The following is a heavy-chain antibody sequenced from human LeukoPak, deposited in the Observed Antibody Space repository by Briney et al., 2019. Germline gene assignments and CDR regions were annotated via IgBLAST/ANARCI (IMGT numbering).Heavy chain of an antibody. CDR1: GFTFDDYA. CDR3: AKVGGCSGGSCKEYYYGMDV. CDR2: ISWNSGSI. Sequence: GGSLRLSCAASGFTFDDYAMHWARQAPGKGLEWVSGISWNSGSIGYADSVKGRFTISRDNAKNSLYLQMNSLRAEDTALYYCAKVGGCSGGSCKEYYYGMDVWGQGTTVTVSS. V-gene: IGHV3-9*01. D-gene: IGHD2-15*01. J-gene: IGHJ6*02.